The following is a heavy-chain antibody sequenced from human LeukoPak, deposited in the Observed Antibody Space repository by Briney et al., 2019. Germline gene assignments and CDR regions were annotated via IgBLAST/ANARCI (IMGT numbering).Heavy chain of an antibody. Sequence: GGSLRLSCAASGFTFSSFGMNWVRQAPGKGLEWVSYIGSSSSTIYYADSVKGRFTISRDNAKNLLYLQMNSLRAEDTAVYYCARVIAFHGWCLDVWGQGTTVTVSS. D-gene: IGHD2-8*01. CDR3: ARVIAFHGWCLDV. V-gene: IGHV3-48*01. CDR2: IGSSSSTI. J-gene: IGHJ6*02. CDR1: GFTFSSFG.